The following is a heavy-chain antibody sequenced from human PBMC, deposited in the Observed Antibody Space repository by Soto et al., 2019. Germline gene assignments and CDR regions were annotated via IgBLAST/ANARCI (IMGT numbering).Heavy chain of an antibody. CDR3: ARLPVRGVVTRNCYYYPMDV. D-gene: IGHD2-15*01. CDR2: INAGNGNT. J-gene: IGHJ6*02. V-gene: IGHV1-3*01. CDR1: GYTFTSYA. Sequence: ASEKVSCKASGYTFTSYAMHWVRQAPGQRLEWMGWINAGNGNTKYSQKFQGRVTITRDTSASTAYMELSSLRSEDTAVYYCARLPVRGVVTRNCYYYPMDVCGQATTVTVSS.